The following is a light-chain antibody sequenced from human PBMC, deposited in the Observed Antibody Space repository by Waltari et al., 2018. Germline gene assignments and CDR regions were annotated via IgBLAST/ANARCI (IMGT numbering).Light chain of an antibody. V-gene: IGLV2-14*01. J-gene: IGLJ3*02. CDR3: SSYTSSSTPWV. CDR2: EVS. Sequence: QSALTQPASVSGSPGQSLTISYTGTSSAVGAYNYVPCYQQHQGKAPNVMIYEVSNWPSGVSNRFAGSKSGNTASLTISGLQAEDEADYYCSSYTSSSTPWVFGGGTKLTVL. CDR1: SSAVGAYNY.